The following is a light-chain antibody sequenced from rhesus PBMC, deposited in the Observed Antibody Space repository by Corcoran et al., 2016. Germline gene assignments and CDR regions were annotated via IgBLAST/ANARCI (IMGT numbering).Light chain of an antibody. V-gene: IGLV2-32*02. CDR3: SSYAGRNTFI. J-gene: IGLJ1*01. CDR2: EVS. CDR1: SSDIGGYNY. Sequence: QAALTQPRSVSGSPGQSVTISCTGTSSDIGGYNYVSWYQQHPGTAPKLMIFEVSKRPSGVSDHFSGSKSGNPASLTISGLQAEDEADYYCSSYAGRNTFIFGCGTRLTVL.